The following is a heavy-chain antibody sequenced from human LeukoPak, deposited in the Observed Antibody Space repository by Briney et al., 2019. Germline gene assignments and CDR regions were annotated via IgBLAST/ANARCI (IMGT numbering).Heavy chain of an antibody. J-gene: IGHJ4*02. CDR1: GFTVSSNY. V-gene: IGHV3-66*01. CDR3: ARDQSVVLMGGMYYFDY. D-gene: IGHD2-8*02. Sequence: GGSLRLSCAASGFTVSSNYMSWVRQAPPKGLEWGSVIYSGGSIYYADSVKGRFTISRDNSKNTLYLQMNSLRAEDTAVYYCARDQSVVLMGGMYYFDYWGQGTLVTVSS. CDR2: IYSGGSI.